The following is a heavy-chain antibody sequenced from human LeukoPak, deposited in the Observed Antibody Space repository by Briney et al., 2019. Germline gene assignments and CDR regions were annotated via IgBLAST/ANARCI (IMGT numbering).Heavy chain of an antibody. J-gene: IGHJ4*02. D-gene: IGHD1-26*01. CDR2: INPNDGGT. CDR1: GYTFTAYY. CDR3: ARARDDSGSFFPY. Sequence: ASVKVSCKASGYTFTAYYMHWVRQAPGQGLEWMGWINPNDGGTNYAQKFQGRVTVTRDTSINTVYLEVSRPTSDDTAVYYCARARDDSGSFFPYWGQGTLVTVSS. V-gene: IGHV1-2*02.